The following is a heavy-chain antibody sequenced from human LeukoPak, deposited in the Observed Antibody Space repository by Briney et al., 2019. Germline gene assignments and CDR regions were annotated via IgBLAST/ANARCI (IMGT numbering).Heavy chain of an antibody. V-gene: IGHV3-23*01. CDR3: AKDWAKYSSGWYYAFDI. J-gene: IGHJ3*02. CDR1: GFTFSSYA. Sequence: GGSLRLSCAASGFTFSSYAVSWVRQAPGKVLEWVSAISGSGGSTYYADSVKGRFTISRDNSKNTLYLQMNSLRAEDTAVYYCAKDWAKYSSGWYYAFDIWGQGTMVTVSS. D-gene: IGHD6-19*01. CDR2: ISGSGGST.